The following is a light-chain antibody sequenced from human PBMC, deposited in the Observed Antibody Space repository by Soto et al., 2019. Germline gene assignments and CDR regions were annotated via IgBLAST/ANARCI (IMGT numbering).Light chain of an antibody. V-gene: IGLV1-44*01. Sequence: QSALTQPPSASGTPGQSVTISCSGSSSSVGNNIVNWYQQLPGTAPKLLIYSNNQRPSGVPARFSCSKSGTTASLAISGLQSDDEAEYYCAARDDSLNGVVFGGGTKVTV. CDR3: AARDDSLNGVV. CDR1: SSSVGNNI. CDR2: SNN. J-gene: IGLJ2*01.